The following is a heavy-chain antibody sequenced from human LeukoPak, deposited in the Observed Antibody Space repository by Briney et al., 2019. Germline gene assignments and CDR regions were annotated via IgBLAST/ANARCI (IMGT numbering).Heavy chain of an antibody. J-gene: IGHJ6*02. CDR2: INPSGGST. CDR1: GYTFTSYY. V-gene: IGHV1-46*01. CDR3: ARGLLRGYYYYGMDV. Sequence: ASVKVSCKASGYTFTSYYTHWVRQAPGQGLEWMGIINPSGGSTSYAQKFQGRVTMTRDTSTSTVYMELSSLRSEDTAVYYCARGLLRGYYYYGMDVWGQGTTVTVSS. D-gene: IGHD2-21*01.